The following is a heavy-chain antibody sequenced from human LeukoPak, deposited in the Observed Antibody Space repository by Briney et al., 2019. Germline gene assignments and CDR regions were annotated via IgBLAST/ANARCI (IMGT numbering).Heavy chain of an antibody. Sequence: GGSLRLSCAASGFTFSSYGMHWVRQAPGKGLEWVAVIWYDGSNKYYADSVKGRFTISRDNSKNTLYLQMNSLRAEDTAVYFCARGSSRKKGQIDYWGQGTLVTVSS. CDR2: IWYDGSNK. D-gene: IGHD6-13*01. V-gene: IGHV3-33*01. J-gene: IGHJ4*02. CDR3: ARGSSRKKGQIDY. CDR1: GFTFSSYG.